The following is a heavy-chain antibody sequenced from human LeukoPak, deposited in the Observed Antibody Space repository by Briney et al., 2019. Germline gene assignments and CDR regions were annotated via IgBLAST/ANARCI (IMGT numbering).Heavy chain of an antibody. D-gene: IGHD3-9*01. CDR3: ARSLSTRYFDWLPPSLPD. CDR2: INHSGST. V-gene: IGHV4-34*01. J-gene: IGHJ1*01. Sequence: SETLSLTCAVSGGAFSGYYWSWIRQPPGKGLEWIGEINHSGSTNYNPSLKSGVTISVDTSKNQCSLKLSAVTAADTAVYYCARSLSTRYFDWLPPSLPDWAQGTLVTVSS. CDR1: GGAFSGYY.